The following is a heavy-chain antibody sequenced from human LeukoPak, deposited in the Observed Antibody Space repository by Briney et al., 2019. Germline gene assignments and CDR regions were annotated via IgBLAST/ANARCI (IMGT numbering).Heavy chain of an antibody. V-gene: IGHV4-61*05. CDR3: AGRYSSGWYTGDY. D-gene: IGHD6-19*01. J-gene: IGHJ4*02. Sequence: SETLSLTCTVSGGSISSSSYYWGWIRQPPGKGLEWIGYVFYSGSTNYNPSLKSRVTISLDTSKNQFSLKQTSVTAADTAVYYCAGRYSSGWYTGDYWGQGTLVTVSS. CDR1: GGSISSSSYY. CDR2: VFYSGST.